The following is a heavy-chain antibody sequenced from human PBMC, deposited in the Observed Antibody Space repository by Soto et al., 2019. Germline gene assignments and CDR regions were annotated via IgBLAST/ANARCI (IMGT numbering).Heavy chain of an antibody. Sequence: EVQLVESGGGLVQPGGSLRLSCAASGCSFSSYWMHWVRQAPGKGLVWVSHINSDGSSTTYADSVKGRFTISRDNAKNTLYLQMNSLRSEDTSVYYCARLYSDGKPFDVWGQGTLVTVSS. CDR3: ARLYSDGKPFDV. V-gene: IGHV3-74*01. CDR1: GCSFSSYW. CDR2: INSDGSST. D-gene: IGHD5-12*01. J-gene: IGHJ4*02.